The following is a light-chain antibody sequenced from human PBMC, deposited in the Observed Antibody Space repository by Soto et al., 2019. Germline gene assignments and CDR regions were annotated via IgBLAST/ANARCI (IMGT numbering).Light chain of an antibody. CDR1: SSVVGSYRL. CDR2: EGS. V-gene: IGLV2-23*01. J-gene: IGLJ1*01. CDR3: CSSAPNRTIV. Sequence: QSALTQPASVSGSPGQSITISCTGSSSVVGSYRLVSWYQHHPGKVPKLIIYEGSKRPSGVSNRFSGSEPGNTASLTISGLQAEDEADYYCCSSAPNRTIVFGTGTKLTV.